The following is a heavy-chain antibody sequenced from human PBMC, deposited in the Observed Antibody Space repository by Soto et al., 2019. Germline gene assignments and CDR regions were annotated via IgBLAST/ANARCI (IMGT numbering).Heavy chain of an antibody. V-gene: IGHV3-23*01. CDR3: AKDRSWASGYGMDV. J-gene: IGHJ6*02. D-gene: IGHD3-10*01. Sequence: EVQLLESGGGLVHLGGSLRLSCAASGFTFIDFAMTWVRQAPGKGLEWVSAISGSGAVIYYADSVKGRFTISRDKSKNTVSLEMDSLGAEDTAVYYCAKDRSWASGYGMDVWGQGTTVTVSS. CDR2: ISGSGAVI. CDR1: GFTFIDFA.